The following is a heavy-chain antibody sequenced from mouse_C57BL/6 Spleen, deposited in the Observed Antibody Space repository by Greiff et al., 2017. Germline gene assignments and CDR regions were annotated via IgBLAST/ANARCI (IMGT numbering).Heavy chain of an antibody. Sequence: VQLQQSGPELVKPGASVKISCKASGYAFSSSWMNWVKQRPGKGLEWIGRIYPGDGDTNYNGKFKGKATLNADKSSSTAYMQLSSLTSEDSAVYFCARGNPFAYWGQGTLVTVSA. CDR3: ARGNPFAY. CDR1: GYAFSSSW. J-gene: IGHJ3*01. CDR2: IYPGDGDT. V-gene: IGHV1-82*01.